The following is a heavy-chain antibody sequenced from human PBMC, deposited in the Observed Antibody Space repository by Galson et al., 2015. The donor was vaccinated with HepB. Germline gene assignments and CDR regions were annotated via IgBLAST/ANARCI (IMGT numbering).Heavy chain of an antibody. Sequence: SLRLSCAGSGFIFRHHAMAWIRQAPGKGLEWVSGISGRGSTRSYSDAVKGRFSISRDNSKDTVFLQMGNLRAEDTAAYYGVKEGSWFGGGWFDPWGQGALVTVS. CDR1: GFIFRHHA. CDR3: VKEGSWFGGGWFDP. J-gene: IGHJ5*02. V-gene: IGHV3-23*01. D-gene: IGHD3-16*01. CDR2: ISGRGSTR.